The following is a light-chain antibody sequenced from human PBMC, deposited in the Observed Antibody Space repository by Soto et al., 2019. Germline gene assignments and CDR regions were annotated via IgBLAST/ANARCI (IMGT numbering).Light chain of an antibody. J-gene: IGKJ5*01. CDR2: DAS. CDR1: QSVGDQ. CDR3: QQRANWPPG. V-gene: IGKV3-11*01. Sequence: ETVLTQSPVTLSLSPGERAALSCRASQSVGDQIAWYQRKPGQTPRLLIFDASKRATGVPARFSGSQSGTDFTLIISSLEPEDFALYYCQQRANWPPGFGQGTRLE.